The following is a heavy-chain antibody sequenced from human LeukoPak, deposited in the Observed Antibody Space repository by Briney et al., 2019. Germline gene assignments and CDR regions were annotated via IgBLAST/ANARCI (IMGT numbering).Heavy chain of an antibody. Sequence: GASVKVSCKASGYTFTSYGISWVRQAPGQGLEWMGWISAYNGNTNYAQKLQGRVTMTTDTSTSTSYMELRSLRSDDTAVYYWARDERYQLLMGYYYYGMDVWGQGTTVTVSS. CDR1: GYTFTSYG. J-gene: IGHJ6*02. V-gene: IGHV1-18*01. CDR3: ARDERYQLLMGYYYYGMDV. D-gene: IGHD2-2*01. CDR2: ISAYNGNT.